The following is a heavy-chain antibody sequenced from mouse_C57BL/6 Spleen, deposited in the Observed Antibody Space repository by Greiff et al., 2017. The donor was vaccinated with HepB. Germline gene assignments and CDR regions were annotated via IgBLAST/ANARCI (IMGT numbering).Heavy chain of an antibody. D-gene: IGHD3-2*02. CDR3: ARVLWAQATWFAY. Sequence: VQLQQSGPELVKPGASVKISCKASGYTFTDYYMNWVKQSHGKSLEWIGDINPNNGGTSYNQKFKGKATLTVDKSSSTAYMELRSLTSEDSAVYYCARVLWAQATWFAYWGQGTLVTVSA. J-gene: IGHJ3*01. CDR1: GYTFTDYY. CDR2: INPNNGGT. V-gene: IGHV1-26*01.